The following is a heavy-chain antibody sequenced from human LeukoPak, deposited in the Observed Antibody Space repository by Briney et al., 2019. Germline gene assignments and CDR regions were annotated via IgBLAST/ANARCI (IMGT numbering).Heavy chain of an antibody. D-gene: IGHD6-6*01. V-gene: IGHV4-34*01. CDR1: GGSFSGYY. CDR3: ASNPGPYSSSNWFDP. J-gene: IGHJ5*02. CDR2: INHSGST. Sequence: PSETLSLTCAVYGGSFSGYYWSWIRQPPGKGLEWIGEINHSGSTNYNPSLKSRVTMSVDTSKNQFSLKLSSVTAADTAVYYCASNPGPYSSSNWFDPWGQGTLVTVSS.